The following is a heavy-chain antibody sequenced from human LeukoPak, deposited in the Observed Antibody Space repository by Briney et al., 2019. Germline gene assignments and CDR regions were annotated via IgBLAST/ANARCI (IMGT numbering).Heavy chain of an antibody. CDR2: ISSGSSTI. V-gene: IGHV3-48*02. J-gene: IGHJ4*02. CDR1: GXTLRSYS. Sequence: GGSLRLSCAASGXTLRSYSMNWVRQAPGKGLEWVSYISSGSSTIHYADSVKGRFTISGDNAKNSLYLQMDSLRDEDTAVYFSAYFDSSGQNYWGQGTLVTVSS. CDR3: AYFDSSGQNY. D-gene: IGHD3-22*01.